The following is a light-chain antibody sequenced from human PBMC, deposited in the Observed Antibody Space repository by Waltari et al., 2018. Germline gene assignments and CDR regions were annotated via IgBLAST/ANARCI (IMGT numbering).Light chain of an antibody. V-gene: IGKV3-15*01. CDR2: GAS. CDR3: QQYNNWPPLT. J-gene: IGKJ4*01. Sequence: EIVMTQSPATLSPSPGERATLSCRASQSVGRNLAWYQQKPGPAPRLLISGASNRATGIPARFSGSGYGTEFTLTISSLQSEDFAVYYCQQYNNWPPLTFGGGTTVEI. CDR1: QSVGRN.